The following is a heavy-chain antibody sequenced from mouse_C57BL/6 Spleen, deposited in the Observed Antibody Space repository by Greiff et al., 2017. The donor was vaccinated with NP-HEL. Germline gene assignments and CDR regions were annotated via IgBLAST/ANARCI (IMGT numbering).Heavy chain of an antibody. D-gene: IGHD2-3*01. J-gene: IGHJ4*01. CDR2: IDPETGGT. Sequence: VQLQQSGAELVRPGASVTLSCKASGYTFTDYEMHWVKQTPVHGLEWIGAIDPETGGTAYNQKFKGKAILTADKSSSTAYMEIRSLTSEDSAVYYCTRDGYYSMDYWGQGTSVTVSS. CDR1: GYTFTDYE. CDR3: TRDGYYSMDY. V-gene: IGHV1-15*01.